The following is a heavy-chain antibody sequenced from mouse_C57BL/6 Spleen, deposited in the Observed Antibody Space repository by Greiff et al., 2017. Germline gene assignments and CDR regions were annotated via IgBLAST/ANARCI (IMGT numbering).Heavy chain of an antibody. V-gene: IGHV5-6*02. CDR1: GFTFSSYG. CDR3: ARRRTGTGDYFDY. Sequence: EVMLVESGGDLVKPGGSLKLSCAASGFTFSSYGMSWVRQTPDKRLEWVATISSGGSYTYYPDSVQGRFTISRDNAKNTLYLQMSSLKSEDTAMYYCARRRTGTGDYFDYWGQGTTLTVSS. J-gene: IGHJ2*01. CDR2: ISSGGSYT. D-gene: IGHD4-1*01.